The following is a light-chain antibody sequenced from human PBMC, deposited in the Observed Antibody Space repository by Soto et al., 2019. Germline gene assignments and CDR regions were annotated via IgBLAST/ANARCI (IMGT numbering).Light chain of an antibody. V-gene: IGKV3-20*01. CDR2: GAS. CDR1: QSFSSRY. CDR3: QQYGGTPPYT. J-gene: IGKJ2*01. Sequence: EIVLTQSPGTLSLSPGERATLSCRASQSFSSRYLAWYQQKPGQAPRLLIHGASSRATGIPDRFSGSGSGAGFTLTISRLEPEDFAVYYCQQYGGTPPYTFGQGTKLEIK.